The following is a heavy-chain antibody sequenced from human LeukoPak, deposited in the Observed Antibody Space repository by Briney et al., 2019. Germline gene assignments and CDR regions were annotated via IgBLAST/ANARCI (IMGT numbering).Heavy chain of an antibody. V-gene: IGHV3-23*01. Sequence: GGSLRLSCAVSGFSFSSYAMTWVRQAPGKGLQWVSVISGSGSSSYYTDSVKGRFTISRDNSKNTLYPQMNSLRVEDTAIYYCAKSLSDPWGQGTLVTVSS. CDR1: GFSFSSYA. CDR3: AKSLSDP. J-gene: IGHJ5*02. CDR2: ISGSGSSS.